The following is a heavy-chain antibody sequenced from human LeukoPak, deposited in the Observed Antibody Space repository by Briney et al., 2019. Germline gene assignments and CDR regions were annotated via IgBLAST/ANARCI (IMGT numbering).Heavy chain of an antibody. CDR3: ASLPVVGVPYPSDY. Sequence: GGSLRLSCAASGFTFSSYGMHWVRQAPGKGLEWVAVISYDGSNKYYADSVKGRFTISRDNSKNTLDLQMNSLRTEDTAVYYCASLPVVGVPYPSDYWGQGTLVTVSS. D-gene: IGHD1-26*01. V-gene: IGHV3-30*03. J-gene: IGHJ4*02. CDR1: GFTFSSYG. CDR2: ISYDGSNK.